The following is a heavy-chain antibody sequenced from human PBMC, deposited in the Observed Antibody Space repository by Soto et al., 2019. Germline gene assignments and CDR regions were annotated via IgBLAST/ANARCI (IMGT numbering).Heavy chain of an antibody. J-gene: IGHJ4*02. CDR1: VGSISSYY. Sequence: SETLSLTCTVSVGSISSYYWSWIRQPPGKGLEWIGYINYSGSTNYNPSLKSRDTISVDTAKNQFSLKLSSVTAADTAVYYCARGPKETTVVTPTLDYWGQGTLVTVSS. V-gene: IGHV4-59*12. D-gene: IGHD2-15*01. CDR3: ARGPKETTVVTPTLDY. CDR2: INYSGST.